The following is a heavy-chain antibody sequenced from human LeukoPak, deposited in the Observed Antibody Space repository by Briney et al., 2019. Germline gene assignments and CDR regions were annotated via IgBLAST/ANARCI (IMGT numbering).Heavy chain of an antibody. CDR1: GFSSVSYA. CDR3: AKDLGGRTAFDY. J-gene: IGHJ4*02. D-gene: IGHD2-15*01. V-gene: IGHV3-23*05. CDR2: INHSGSDT. Sequence: GGSLRLSCAASGFSSVSYAIDWVRQAPEKGLEWVSTINHSGSDTYFADSVKGRFTVSRDNSKNTLYLQMKSLRAEDTAVYYCAKDLGGRTAFDYWGQGTLVTVSS.